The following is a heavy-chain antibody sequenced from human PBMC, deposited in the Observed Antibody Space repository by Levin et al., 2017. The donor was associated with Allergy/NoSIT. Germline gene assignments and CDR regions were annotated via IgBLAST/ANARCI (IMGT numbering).Heavy chain of an antibody. V-gene: IGHV1-2*02. CDR2: INPNSGGT. Sequence: ASVKVSCKASGYTFTGYYMHWVRQAPGQGLEWMGWINPNSGGTNYAQKFQGRVTMTRDTSISTAYMELSRLRSDDTAVYYCAREWDTAYRVEYFQHWGQGTLVTVSS. CDR1: GYTFTGYY. D-gene: IGHD5-18*01. CDR3: AREWDTAYRVEYFQH. J-gene: IGHJ1*01.